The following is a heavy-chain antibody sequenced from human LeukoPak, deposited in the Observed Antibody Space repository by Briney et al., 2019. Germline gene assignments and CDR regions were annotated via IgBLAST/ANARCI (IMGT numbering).Heavy chain of an antibody. CDR2: INPSGGST. J-gene: IGHJ6*03. CDR3: ARSYYGSGSYYRNYYYYMDV. D-gene: IGHD3-10*01. Sequence: GASVKVSCKASGYTFTSYYMHWVRQAPGQGLEWMGIINPSGGSTSYAQKFQGRVTMTRDTSTSTAYMELSSLRSEDTAVYYCARSYYGSGSYYRNYYYYMDVWGKGTTVTVSS. CDR1: GYTFTSYY. V-gene: IGHV1-46*01.